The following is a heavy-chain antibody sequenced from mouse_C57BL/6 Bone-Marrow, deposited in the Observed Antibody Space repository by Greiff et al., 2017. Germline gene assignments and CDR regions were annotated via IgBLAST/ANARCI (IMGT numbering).Heavy chain of an antibody. CDR2: SRNKANDYTT. Sequence: EVKLMESGGGLVQSGRSLRRSCATSGFTFSDFYMEWVRQAPGKGLEWIAASRNKANDYTTEYSASVKGRFIVSRDNSQSILYLQMNALGAEDTAIYYCARDGESELYFDVWCTGTTVIVSS. CDR1: GFTFSDFY. J-gene: IGHJ1*03. CDR3: ARDGESELYFDV. V-gene: IGHV7-1*01.